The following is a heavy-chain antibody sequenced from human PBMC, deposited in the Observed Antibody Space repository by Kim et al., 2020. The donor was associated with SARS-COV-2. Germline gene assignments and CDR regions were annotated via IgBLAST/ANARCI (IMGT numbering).Heavy chain of an antibody. CDR2: IRSKAYGGTT. V-gene: IGHV3-49*03. J-gene: IGHJ6*02. CDR3: TNIAVAGDSNYYYGMDV. Sequence: GGSLRLSCTASGFTFGDYAMSWIRQAPGKGLEWVGFIRSKAYGGTTEYSASVKGSFTISRDDSKSIAHLQMNSLKTEDTAVYYCTNIAVAGDSNYYYGMDVWGRETAVTVSS. D-gene: IGHD6-19*01. CDR1: GFTFGDYA.